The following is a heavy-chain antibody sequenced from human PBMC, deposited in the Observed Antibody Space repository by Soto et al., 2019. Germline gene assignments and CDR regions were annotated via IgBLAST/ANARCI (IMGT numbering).Heavy chain of an antibody. D-gene: IGHD1-26*01. J-gene: IGHJ4*02. CDR1: GGSISSYY. Sequence: QVQLQESGPGLVKPSETLSLTCTVSGGSISSYYWSWIRQPPGKGLEWIGYIYYSGSTNYNPSLXIXVXLXXATSKNQCSLKLSSVTAADTAVYYCARRYGGNLDYWGQGTLVTVSS. CDR3: ARRYGGNLDY. CDR2: IYYSGST. V-gene: IGHV4-59*08.